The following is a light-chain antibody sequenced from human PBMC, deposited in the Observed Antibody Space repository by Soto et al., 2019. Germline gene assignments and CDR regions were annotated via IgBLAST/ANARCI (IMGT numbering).Light chain of an antibody. V-gene: IGKV3-20*01. J-gene: IGKJ2*01. CDR1: QSVSSNY. CDR3: QQYGRSPPFA. CDR2: GAS. Sequence: EIVLTQSPGTLSLSPGERATLSCRASQSVSSNYIAWYQQKPGPAPRLLIYGASTRATGIPDRFSGSGSGTDFPLPISRLEPEDFAVYFCQQYGRSPPFAFGQGTKVEIK.